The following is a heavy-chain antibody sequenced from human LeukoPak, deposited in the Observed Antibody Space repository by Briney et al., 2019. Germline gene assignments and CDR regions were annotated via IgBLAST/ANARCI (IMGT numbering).Heavy chain of an antibody. D-gene: IGHD6-13*01. Sequence: SVKVSCKASGGTFSSYAISWVRQAPGQGLEWMGGIIPIFGTANYAQKFQGRVTITADESTSTAYMELSSLRSEDTAVYYCARGGMAAAGLDYYYMDVWGKGTTVTVSS. CDR3: ARGGMAAAGLDYYYMDV. J-gene: IGHJ6*03. CDR1: GGTFSSYA. V-gene: IGHV1-69*13. CDR2: IIPIFGTA.